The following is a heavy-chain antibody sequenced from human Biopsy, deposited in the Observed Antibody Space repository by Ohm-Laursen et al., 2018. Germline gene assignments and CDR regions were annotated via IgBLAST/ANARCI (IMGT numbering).Heavy chain of an antibody. Sequence: ASVTVSCKVSGYSFTSYGMNWVRQAPGQGLEWVGWISPYFGNTNSTQKLQARVTLSTETSTDTAYMELRSLRYDDTAIYYCVREGLDCAGGTCYSGPLDLWGQGTLITVSS. CDR3: VREGLDCAGGTCYSGPLDL. D-gene: IGHD2-15*01. CDR1: GYSFTSYG. J-gene: IGHJ4*03. V-gene: IGHV1-18*01. CDR2: ISPYFGNT.